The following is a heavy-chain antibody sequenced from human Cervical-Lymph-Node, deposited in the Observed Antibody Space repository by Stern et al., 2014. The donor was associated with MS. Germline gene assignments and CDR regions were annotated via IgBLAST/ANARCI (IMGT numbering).Heavy chain of an antibody. CDR3: ATTRWDLFTWNWFDP. D-gene: IGHD1-26*01. CDR1: GGSISSSGYY. J-gene: IGHJ5*02. Sequence: VQLVESDPGLVKPSQTLSLTCTVSGGSISSSGYYWSWIRQPADKGLEWIGRIHDSGSTYYNPSLKSRVTISMDTAKNKFSLKLPSVTAADTAVYYCATTRWDLFTWNWFDPWGQGTLVTVSS. V-gene: IGHV4-61*02. CDR2: IHDSGST.